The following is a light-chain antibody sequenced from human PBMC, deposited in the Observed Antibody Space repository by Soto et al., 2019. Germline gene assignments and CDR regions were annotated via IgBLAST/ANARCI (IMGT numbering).Light chain of an antibody. CDR3: QQYDNLPPYT. CDR2: DAS. CDR1: QDISNY. V-gene: IGKV1-33*01. Sequence: DIQMTQSPSSLSASVGDRVTITCQASQDISNYLNWYQQKPGKAPKLLIYDASNLERGVPSRFSGSGSGTDFTFTISILQAEDIATYYCQQYDNLPPYTFGQGTKLEIK. J-gene: IGKJ2*01.